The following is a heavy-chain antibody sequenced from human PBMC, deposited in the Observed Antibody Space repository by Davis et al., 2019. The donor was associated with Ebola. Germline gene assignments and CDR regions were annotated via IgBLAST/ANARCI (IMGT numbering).Heavy chain of an antibody. J-gene: IGHJ4*02. CDR3: ARIQLWLFNY. CDR2: IKQDGSEK. Sequence: GESLKISCAASGFTFRCFRMSWVRQAPGNGPEWVANIKQDGSEKYYVDPVKGRFTISSDNAKNSLYLQMNSLRAEDTAVYYCARIQLWLFNYWGQGTLVTVSS. D-gene: IGHD5-18*01. V-gene: IGHV3-7*03. CDR1: GFTFRCFR.